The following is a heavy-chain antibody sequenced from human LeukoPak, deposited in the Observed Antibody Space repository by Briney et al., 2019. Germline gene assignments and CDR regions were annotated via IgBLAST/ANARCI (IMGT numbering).Heavy chain of an antibody. CDR2: IYYSGST. CDR3: ARSRRMDTYYYDSSGYRFDY. Sequence: PSQTLSLTCTVSGGSISSYYWSWIRQPPGKGLEWIGYIYYSGSTNYNPSLKSRVTISVDTSKNQFSLKLSSVTAADTAVYYCARSRRMDTYYYDSSGYRFDYWGQGTLVTVSS. J-gene: IGHJ4*02. D-gene: IGHD3-22*01. CDR1: GGSISSYY. V-gene: IGHV4-59*01.